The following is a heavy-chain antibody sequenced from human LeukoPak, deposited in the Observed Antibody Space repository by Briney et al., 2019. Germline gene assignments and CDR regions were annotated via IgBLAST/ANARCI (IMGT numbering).Heavy chain of an antibody. CDR2: IRSKANNYAT. CDR1: GLTFSGSA. CDR3: ASPYCSDGVCYPGY. J-gene: IGHJ4*02. V-gene: IGHV3-73*01. Sequence: GGSLRLSCAASGLTFSGSAMHWVRQASGKGQEWVGRIRSKANNYATAYAASVKGRFTISRDDSKNTAYLQMNSLEIEDTAVYYCASPYCSDGVCYPGYWGQGALVTVSS. D-gene: IGHD2-8*01.